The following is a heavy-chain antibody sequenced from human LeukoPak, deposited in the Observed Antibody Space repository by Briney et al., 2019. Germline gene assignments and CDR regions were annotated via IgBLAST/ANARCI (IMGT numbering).Heavy chain of an antibody. V-gene: IGHV4-34*01. CDR3: ARLGPTYYYDSSGYYDDY. CDR2: INHSGST. Sequence: SETLSLTCAVYGGSFSGFYWSWIRQPPGKGLEWIGEINHSGSTNYNPSLKSRVTISVDTSKNQFSLKLSSVTAADTAVYYCARLGPTYYYDSSGYYDDYWGQGTLVTVSS. J-gene: IGHJ4*02. D-gene: IGHD3-22*01. CDR1: GGSFSGFY.